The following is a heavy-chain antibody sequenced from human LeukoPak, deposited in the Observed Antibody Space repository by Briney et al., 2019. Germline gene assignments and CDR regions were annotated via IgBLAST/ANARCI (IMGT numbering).Heavy chain of an antibody. CDR2: IASDGSST. CDR1: GFTFNSAW. J-gene: IGHJ4*02. V-gene: IGHV3-74*01. CDR3: ARVVDTAMVFDY. Sequence: GGSLRLSCAASGFTFNSAWMNWVRQAPGKGLVWVSRIASDGSSTTYADSVKGRFSISRDNAKNSLYLQMNSLRAEDTAVYYCARVVDTAMVFDYWGQGTLVTVSS. D-gene: IGHD5-18*01.